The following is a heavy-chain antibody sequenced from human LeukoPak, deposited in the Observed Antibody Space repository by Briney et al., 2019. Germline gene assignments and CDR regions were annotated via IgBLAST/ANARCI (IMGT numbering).Heavy chain of an antibody. J-gene: IGHJ6*02. CDR2: IYSGGST. CDR3: ASRDRGYYYGMDV. Sequence: GGSLRLSCAASGFTVSSNYMSWVRQAPGKGLEWVSVIYSGGSTYYADSVKGRFTISRDNSKNTLYLQMNSLRAEDTAVYYCASRDRGYYYGMDVWGQGTTVTVSS. D-gene: IGHD5-24*01. CDR1: GFTVSSNY. V-gene: IGHV3-66*02.